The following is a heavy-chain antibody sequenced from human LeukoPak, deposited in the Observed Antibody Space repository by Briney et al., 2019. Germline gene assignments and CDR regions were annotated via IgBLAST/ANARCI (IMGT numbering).Heavy chain of an antibody. Sequence: ASVKVSXKASEYSFTGFYMHWVRQAPGQGLEWMGRINPNSGGTNYAQKFQGRVTMTRDTSISTAYMELSRLRSDDTAVYYCARDYYGSGSYMDPWGQGTLVTVSS. V-gene: IGHV1-2*06. CDR1: EYSFTGFY. J-gene: IGHJ5*02. CDR2: INPNSGGT. CDR3: ARDYYGSGSYMDP. D-gene: IGHD3-10*01.